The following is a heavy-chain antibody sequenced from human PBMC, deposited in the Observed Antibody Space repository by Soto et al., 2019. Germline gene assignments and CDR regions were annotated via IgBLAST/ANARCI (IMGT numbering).Heavy chain of an antibody. CDR1: GFNFSSYA. V-gene: IGHV3-64*01. CDR2: ISSNGGST. Sequence: GGSLRLSCAASGFNFSSYAMHWVRQAPGKGLEYVSAISSNGGSTYYANSVKGRFTIPRDNSKNTLYLQMGSLRAEDMAVYYCARVGRAAAGIGGKAFDIWGQGTMVTVSS. J-gene: IGHJ3*02. D-gene: IGHD6-13*01. CDR3: ARVGRAAAGIGGKAFDI.